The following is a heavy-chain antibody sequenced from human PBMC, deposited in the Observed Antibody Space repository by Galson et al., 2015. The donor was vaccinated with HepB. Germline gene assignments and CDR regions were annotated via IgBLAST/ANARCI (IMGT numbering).Heavy chain of an antibody. CDR3: ARDSSSRGNKDYGDPGVY. V-gene: IGHV3-7*01. CDR2: IKQDGSEK. CDR1: GLIFSDYW. Sequence: SLRLSCAASGLIFSDYWMSWVRQAPGKGLEWVANIKQDGSEKYYVDSVKGRFTISRDNAKNSMYLQMDSLRAEDTAIYYCARDSSSRGNKDYGDPGVYWGQGIVVT. J-gene: IGHJ4*02. D-gene: IGHD4-17*01.